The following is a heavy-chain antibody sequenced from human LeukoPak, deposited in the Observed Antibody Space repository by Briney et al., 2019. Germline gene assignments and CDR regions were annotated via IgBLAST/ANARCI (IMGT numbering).Heavy chain of an antibody. D-gene: IGHD2-2*01. CDR3: ARDLSSTSSA. J-gene: IGHJ5*02. V-gene: IGHV4-59*11. CDR2: IYYSGST. CDR1: GGSISSHY. Sequence: SETLSLTCTVSGGSISSHYWSWLRQPPGKGLEWIGYIYYSGSTNYNPSLKSRVTISVDTSKNQFSLKLSSVTAADTAVYYCARDLSSTSSAWGQGTLVTVSS.